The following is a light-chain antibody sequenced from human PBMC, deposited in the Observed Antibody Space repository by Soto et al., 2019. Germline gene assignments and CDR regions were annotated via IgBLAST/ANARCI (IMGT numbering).Light chain of an antibody. CDR2: DVN. CDR3: GSFATSNTVI. Sequence: QSALTQPASVSGSPGQSITISCTGTSSDVGSFPYVSWYQQHPGKAPKLMIYDVNSRPSGVSDRFSGSKSGNTASLAISGLHAEDEADYYCGSFATSNTVIFGGGTKVTVL. V-gene: IGLV2-14*03. J-gene: IGLJ2*01. CDR1: SSDVGSFPY.